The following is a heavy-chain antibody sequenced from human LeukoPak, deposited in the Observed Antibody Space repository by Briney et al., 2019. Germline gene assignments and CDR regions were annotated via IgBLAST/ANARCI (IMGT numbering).Heavy chain of an antibody. Sequence: SETLSLTCTVSGGSISSSSYYWGWIRQPPGKGLEWIGSIYYSGSTYYNPSLKSRVTISVDTSKNQFSLKLSSVTAADTAVYYRARHSLDPERYVWGSYRSSRPYYFDYWGQGTLVTVSS. CDR2: IYYSGST. J-gene: IGHJ4*02. V-gene: IGHV4-39*01. D-gene: IGHD3-16*02. CDR3: ARHSLDPERYVWGSYRSSRPYYFDY. CDR1: GGSISSSSYY.